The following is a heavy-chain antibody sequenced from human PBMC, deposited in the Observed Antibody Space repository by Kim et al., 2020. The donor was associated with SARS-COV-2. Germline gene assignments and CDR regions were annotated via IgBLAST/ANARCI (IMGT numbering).Heavy chain of an antibody. V-gene: IGHV3-30*03. J-gene: IGHJ6*02. CDR1: GLTLSTHG. D-gene: IGHD6-13*01. Sequence: GGSLRLSCAASGLTLSTHGMHWVRQAPGKGLEWVAVISYDGSKKYYVDYVKGRFTISRDNSQNMLYLQMNSLRTEDTAVYYCAREQYFSSSHNDYFFYGMDVWGQGTTVTVSS. CDR3: AREQYFSSSHNDYFFYGMDV. CDR2: ISYDGSKK.